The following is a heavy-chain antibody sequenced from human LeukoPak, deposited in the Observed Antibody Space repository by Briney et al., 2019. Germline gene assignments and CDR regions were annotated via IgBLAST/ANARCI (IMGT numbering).Heavy chain of an antibody. CDR3: ATPVRSIVVVPAAPQNYYYYGMDV. Sequence: ASVKVSCKVSGYTLTELSMHWVRQAPGKGLEWMGGFDPEDSETIYAQKFQGRVTMTEDTSTDTAYMELSSLRSEDTAVYYCATPVRSIVVVPAAPQNYYYYGMDVWGQGTTVTVSS. CDR1: GYTLTELS. D-gene: IGHD2-2*01. V-gene: IGHV1-24*01. J-gene: IGHJ6*02. CDR2: FDPEDSET.